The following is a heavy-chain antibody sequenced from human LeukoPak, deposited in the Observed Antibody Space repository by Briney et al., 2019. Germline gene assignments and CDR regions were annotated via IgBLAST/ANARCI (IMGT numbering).Heavy chain of an antibody. D-gene: IGHD2-2*01. J-gene: IGHJ5*02. CDR2: IYTSGST. CDR1: GGSISSYY. CDR3: ARLGSTKDIVVVPASNNWFDP. Sequence: SETLSLTCTVSGGSISSYYWSWIRQPAGKGLEWIGRIYTSGSTNYNPSLKSRVTMSVNTSKNQFSLKLSSVTAADTAVYYCARLGSTKDIVVVPASNNWFDPWGQGTLVTVSS. V-gene: IGHV4-4*07.